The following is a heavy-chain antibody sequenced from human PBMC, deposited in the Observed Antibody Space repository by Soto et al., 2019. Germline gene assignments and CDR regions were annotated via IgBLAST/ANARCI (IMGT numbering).Heavy chain of an antibody. CDR3: ARDMYYDFWSGYYVAGYMDV. CDR2: IWYDGSNK. D-gene: IGHD3-3*01. J-gene: IGHJ6*03. Sequence: GGSLRLSCAASGFTFSGYGMHWVLQAPGKGLEWVAVIWYDGSNKYYADSVKGRFTISRDNSKNTLYLQMNSLRAEDTAVYYCARDMYYDFWSGYYVAGYMDVWGKGTTVTVSS. V-gene: IGHV3-33*01. CDR1: GFTFSGYG.